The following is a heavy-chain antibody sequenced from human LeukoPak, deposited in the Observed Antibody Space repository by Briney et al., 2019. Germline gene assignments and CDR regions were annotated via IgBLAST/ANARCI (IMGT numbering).Heavy chain of an antibody. CDR1: GGSISSYY. CDR2: IYYTGST. CDR3: ARGPNYSGYGNFDY. V-gene: IGHV4-59*01. Sequence: SETLSLTCTVSGGSISSYYWSWIRQPAGKGLEWIGYIYYTGSTTYNPSLESRITISVDTSKNQFSLELTSVTAADTAVYYCARGPNYSGYGNFDYWGQGTLVTVSS. J-gene: IGHJ4*02. D-gene: IGHD5-12*01.